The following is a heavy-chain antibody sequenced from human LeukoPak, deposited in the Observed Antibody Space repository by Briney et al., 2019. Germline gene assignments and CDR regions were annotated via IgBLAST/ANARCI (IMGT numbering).Heavy chain of an antibody. CDR3: ARTFPTPYYYDSRGYPRPFDY. CDR2: ISAYSGNT. CDR1: GYTFTSSG. D-gene: IGHD3-22*01. J-gene: IGHJ4*02. Sequence: GASVKVSCKASGYTFTSSGISWVRQAPGQGLEWMGCISAYSGNTNYAQKLQGRVTMTTDTSTSTAYMELRSLRSDDTAVYYCARTFPTPYYYDSRGYPRPFDYWGQGTLVTVSS. V-gene: IGHV1-18*01.